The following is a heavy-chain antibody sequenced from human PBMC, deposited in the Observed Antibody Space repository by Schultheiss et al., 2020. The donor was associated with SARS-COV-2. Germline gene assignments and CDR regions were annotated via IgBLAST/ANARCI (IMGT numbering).Heavy chain of an antibody. J-gene: IGHJ3*02. CDR3: ARVSRRASEDVDYGHSGTSDAFDI. D-gene: IGHD3-10*01. V-gene: IGHV3-30*04. CDR1: GFTFSSYA. CDR2: ISYDGSNK. Sequence: GESLKISCAASGFTFSSYAMHWVRQAPGKGLEWVAVISYDGSNKYYADSVKGRFTISRDNSKNTLYLQMNSLRAEDTAVYYCARVSRRASEDVDYGHSGTSDAFDIWGQGTMVTVSS.